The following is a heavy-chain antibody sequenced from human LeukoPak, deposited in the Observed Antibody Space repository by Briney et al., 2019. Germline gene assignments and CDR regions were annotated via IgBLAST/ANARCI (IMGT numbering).Heavy chain of an antibody. J-gene: IGHJ3*02. D-gene: IGHD3-10*01. CDR1: AGSFSGYY. Sequence: PSETLSLTCAVYAGSFSGYYWSWIRQPPGKGLEWIGEINHSGSTDYNPSLKSRVTILVDTSKNQSSLKLSSVTAADTAVYYCARVKGMVRGRPGAFDIWGQGTMVTVSS. CDR3: ARVKGMVRGRPGAFDI. V-gene: IGHV4-34*01. CDR2: INHSGST.